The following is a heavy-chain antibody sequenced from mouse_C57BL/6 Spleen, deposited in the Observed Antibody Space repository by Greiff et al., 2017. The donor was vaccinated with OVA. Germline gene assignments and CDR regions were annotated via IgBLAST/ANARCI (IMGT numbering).Heavy chain of an antibody. CDR3: ARIVRDYYGSSYVGYFDV. V-gene: IGHV8-8*01. CDR1: GFSLSTFGMG. CDR2: IWWDDDK. Sequence: QVTLKECGPGILQPSQTLSLTCSFSGFSLSTFGMGVGWIRQPSGKGLEWLAHIWWDDDKYYNPALKSRLTISKDTSKNQVFLKIANVDTADTATYYCARIVRDYYGSSYVGYFDVWGTGTTVTVSS. D-gene: IGHD1-1*01. J-gene: IGHJ1*03.